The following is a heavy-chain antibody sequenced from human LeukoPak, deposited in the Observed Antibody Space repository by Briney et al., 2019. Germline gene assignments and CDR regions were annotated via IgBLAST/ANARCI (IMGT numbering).Heavy chain of an antibody. CDR3: APHSSSSNDAFDI. CDR1: GYTFTGYY. Sequence: ASVKVSCKASGYTFTGYYMHWVRQAPGQGLEWMGWINPNSGGTNYAQKFQGRVTMTRDTSISTAYMELSRLRSDDTAVYYCAPHSSSSNDAFDIWGQGTMVTVSS. D-gene: IGHD6-6*01. V-gene: IGHV1-2*02. J-gene: IGHJ3*02. CDR2: INPNSGGT.